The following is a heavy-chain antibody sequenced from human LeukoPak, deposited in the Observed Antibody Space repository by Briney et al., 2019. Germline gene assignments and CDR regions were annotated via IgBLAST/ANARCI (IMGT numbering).Heavy chain of an antibody. D-gene: IGHD5-18*01. J-gene: IGHJ5*02. CDR3: ARDVNSYGYSWFDP. V-gene: IGHV1-2*02. CDR2: INPNSGGT. CDR1: GYTFTGYY. Sequence: ASVKVSCEASGYTFTGYYMHWVRQAPGQGLEWMGWINPNSGGTNYAQKFQGRVTMTRDTSISTAYMELSRLRSDDTAVYYCARDVNSYGYSWFDPWGQGTLVTVSS.